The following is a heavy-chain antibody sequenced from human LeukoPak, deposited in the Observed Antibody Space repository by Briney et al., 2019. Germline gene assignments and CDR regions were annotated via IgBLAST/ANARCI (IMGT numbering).Heavy chain of an antibody. J-gene: IGHJ4*02. D-gene: IGHD2-2*01. CDR3: ASIAVVAAAIDY. Sequence: SENLSLTCTVSGGSVSSGDYYWSWIRQPPGQGLEWIGYIYDSGTTSYNPSLKSRVTISVDTSKNQFSLRLSSVTAADTAVYYCASIAVVAAAIDYWGQGTLVTVSS. V-gene: IGHV4-30-4*01. CDR2: IYDSGTT. CDR1: GGSVSSGDYY.